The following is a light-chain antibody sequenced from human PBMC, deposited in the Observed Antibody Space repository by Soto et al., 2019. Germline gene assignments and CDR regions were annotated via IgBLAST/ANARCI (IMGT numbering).Light chain of an antibody. CDR1: QDIRIS. CDR3: QQYYSYPFT. CDR2: TIS. J-gene: IGKJ3*01. Sequence: DIQMTQSPSSLSASVGDRVTITCRASQDIRISLDWFQQKPGTAPKRPIYTISKLQSGVPSRFSGGGSGTEFTLTISSLQPEDSATYYCQQYYSYPFTFGPGTKVDIK. V-gene: IGKV1-17*01.